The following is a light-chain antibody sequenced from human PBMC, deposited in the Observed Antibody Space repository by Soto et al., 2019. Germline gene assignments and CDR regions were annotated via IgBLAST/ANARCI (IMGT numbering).Light chain of an antibody. CDR3: QQYGASPGT. Sequence: EIVLTQSPDTLSLSPGERATLSCRASQSVSSNHLAWYQQKPGLAPRLLIYDASSRATGVPDRFSGGGSGTDFTLTISRLEPEHFAVYYCQQYGASPGTFGQGTKVDIK. V-gene: IGKV3-20*01. CDR2: DAS. J-gene: IGKJ1*01. CDR1: QSVSSNH.